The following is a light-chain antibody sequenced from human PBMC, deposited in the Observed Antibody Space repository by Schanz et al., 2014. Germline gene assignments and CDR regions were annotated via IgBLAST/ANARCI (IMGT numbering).Light chain of an antibody. J-gene: IGKJ1*01. CDR2: GAS. CDR3: QQYGSSPRT. CDR1: QSLGSSY. Sequence: ENVLTQSPGTLSLSPGERATLSCRASQSLGSSYLAWYQQKPGQAPRLLIYGASSRATGIPDRFSGSGSGTDFTLTISRLEPEDFAVYYCQQYGSSPRTFGQGTKVEIK. V-gene: IGKV3-20*01.